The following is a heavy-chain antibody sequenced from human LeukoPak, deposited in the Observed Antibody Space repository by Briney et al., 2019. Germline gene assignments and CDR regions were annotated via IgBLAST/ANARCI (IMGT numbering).Heavy chain of an antibody. J-gene: IGHJ4*02. D-gene: IGHD3-22*01. CDR2: IKQDGSEK. CDR1: GFTFSSYW. V-gene: IGHV3-7*01. Sequence: PGGSLRLSCAASGFTFSSYWMTWVRQAPGKGLEWAANIKQDGSEKYYVDSVKGRFTISRDNAKNSLYLQMNSLRAEDTAVYYCAREGYYYDSSGYYYEVDSYLDYWGQGTLVTVSS. CDR3: AREGYYYDSSGYYYEVDSYLDY.